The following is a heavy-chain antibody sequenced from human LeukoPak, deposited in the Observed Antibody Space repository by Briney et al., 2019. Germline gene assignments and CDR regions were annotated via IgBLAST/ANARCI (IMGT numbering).Heavy chain of an antibody. D-gene: IGHD2-15*01. CDR3: ARPHYCSGGSCYHFDP. CDR1: GGSISSYY. V-gene: IGHV4-59*01. Sequence: SETLSLTCTVSGGSISSYYWSWIRQPPVKGLEWIGYIYYSGSTNYNPSLKSRVTISVDTSKNQFSLKLSSVTAADTAVYYCARPHYCSGGSCYHFDPWGQGTLVTVSS. CDR2: IYYSGST. J-gene: IGHJ5*02.